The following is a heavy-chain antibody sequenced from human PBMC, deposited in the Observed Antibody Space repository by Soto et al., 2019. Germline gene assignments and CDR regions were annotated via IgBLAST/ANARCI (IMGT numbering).Heavy chain of an antibody. D-gene: IGHD2-21*01. Sequence: SETLSLTCTVSVGSISSYYWSWIRQPPGKGLEWIGYIYYSGKIDYNPSLKSRVTISVDRSKNQFSLKLSSVTAADTAVYYCARGNVVAIDYWGQGTLVTVSS. CDR1: VGSISSYY. CDR2: IYYSGKI. V-gene: IGHV4-59*12. J-gene: IGHJ4*02. CDR3: ARGNVVAIDY.